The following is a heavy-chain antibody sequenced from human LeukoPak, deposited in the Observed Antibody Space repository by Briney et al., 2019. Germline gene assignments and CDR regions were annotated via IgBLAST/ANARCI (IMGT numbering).Heavy chain of an antibody. CDR3: ARPNLYSTSLDAFDI. CDR1: GFTFSSYS. V-gene: IGHV3-21*01. CDR2: ISSSSSYI. Sequence: GGSLGLSCAASGFTFSSYSMNWVRQAPGKGLEWVSSISSSSSYIYYADSVKGRFTISRDNAKNSLYLQVNSLRAEDTAVYYCARPNLYSTSLDAFDIWGQGTMVTVSS. D-gene: IGHD2-8*01. J-gene: IGHJ3*02.